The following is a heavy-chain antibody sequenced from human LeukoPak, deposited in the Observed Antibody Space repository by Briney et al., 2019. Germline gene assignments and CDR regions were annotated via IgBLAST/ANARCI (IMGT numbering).Heavy chain of an antibody. D-gene: IGHD3-10*01. J-gene: IGHJ5*02. CDR3: ARFYGSGGWEFDP. CDR1: GFTFSSHS. CDR2: INSVGSAM. V-gene: IGHV3-48*01. Sequence: PGGSLRLSCAASGFTFSSHSMTWVRQAPGKGLEWILFINSVGSAMYYADSVKGRFTISRDNAKNSLSLQMNSLRGEDTAVYFCARFYGSGGWEFDPWGQGTLVTVSS.